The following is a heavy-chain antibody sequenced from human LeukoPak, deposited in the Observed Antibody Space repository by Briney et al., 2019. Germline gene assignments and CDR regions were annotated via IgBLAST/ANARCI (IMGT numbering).Heavy chain of an antibody. J-gene: IGHJ5*02. D-gene: IGHD2-2*01. Sequence: GGFLRLSCAASGFTFSSYAMSWVRQAPGKGLEWVSAISGSGGSTYYADSVKGRFTISRDNSKNTLYLQMNSLRAEDTAVYYCAKECGETSSPLNENWFDPWGQGTLVTVSS. V-gene: IGHV3-23*01. CDR2: ISGSGGST. CDR3: AKECGETSSPLNENWFDP. CDR1: GFTFSSYA.